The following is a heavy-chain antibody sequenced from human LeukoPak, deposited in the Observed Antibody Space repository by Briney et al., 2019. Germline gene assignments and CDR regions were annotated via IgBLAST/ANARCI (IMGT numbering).Heavy chain of an antibody. D-gene: IGHD3-9*01. CDR1: GFTFSIYG. CDR3: AKGYSEDILSYFDY. V-gene: IGHV3-33*06. CDR2: IWYDGSNK. Sequence: PGGSLRLSCAASGFTFSIYGMQWVRQAPGKGLEWVAVIWYDGSNKYYADSVKGRFTISRDNSKNTPYLQMNSLRAEDTAVYYCAKGYSEDILSYFDYWGQGTLVTVSS. J-gene: IGHJ4*02.